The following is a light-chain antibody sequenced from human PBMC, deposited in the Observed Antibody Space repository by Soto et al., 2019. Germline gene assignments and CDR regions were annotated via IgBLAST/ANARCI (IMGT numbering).Light chain of an antibody. CDR3: SSYTTSSTPVV. CDR1: SSDVGGYNY. V-gene: IGLV2-14*01. J-gene: IGLJ2*01. CDR2: EVS. Sequence: QSALTQPASVSGSPGQSITFSCTGTSSDVGGYNYVSWYQQHPGKGPKLMIYEVSNRPSGVSNRFSGSKSGNTASLTISGLQAEDEADYYCSSYTTSSTPVVFGGGTKVTVL.